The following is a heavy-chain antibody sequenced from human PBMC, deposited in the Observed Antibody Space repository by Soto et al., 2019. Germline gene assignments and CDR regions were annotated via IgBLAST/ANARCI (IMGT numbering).Heavy chain of an antibody. V-gene: IGHV4-59*08. CDR2: IYYSGST. CDR1: GGSISSYY. D-gene: IGHD2-15*01. CDR3: ARHGGTAPEFDY. J-gene: IGHJ4*02. Sequence: SSETLSLTCTVSGGSISSYYWSWIRQPPGKGLEWIGYIYYSGSTNYNPSLKSRATISVDTSKNQFSLKLSSVTAADTAVYYCARHGGTAPEFDYWGQGTLVTVSS.